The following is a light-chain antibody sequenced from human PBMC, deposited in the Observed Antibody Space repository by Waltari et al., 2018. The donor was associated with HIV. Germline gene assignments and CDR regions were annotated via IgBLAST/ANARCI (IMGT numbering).Light chain of an antibody. CDR2: EVS. CDR3: CSYAGSSTVV. J-gene: IGLJ2*01. CDR1: SSDVGSYNL. V-gene: IGLV2-23*02. Sequence: QSALTQPASVSGSPGQSITISCTGTSSDVGSYNLVSWYHQHPGKAPKRMIYEVSKRPSGVSNRFSGSKSGNTASLTISGLQAEDEADYYCCSYAGSSTVVFGGGTKLTVL.